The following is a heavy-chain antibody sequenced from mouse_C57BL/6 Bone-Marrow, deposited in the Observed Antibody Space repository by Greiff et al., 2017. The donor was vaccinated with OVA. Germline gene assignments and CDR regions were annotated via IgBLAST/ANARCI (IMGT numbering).Heavy chain of an antibody. Sequence: EVQLVESGGGLVQPGGSMKLSCVASGFTFSNYWMNWVRQSPEKGLEWVAQIRLKSDNYATHYAESVKGRFTISRDDSKSSVYLQMNNLRAEDTGIYYCTGAYYCSSYLYAMDYWGQGTSVTVSS. J-gene: IGHJ4*01. D-gene: IGHD1-1*01. CDR2: IRLKSDNYAT. CDR3: TGAYYCSSYLYAMDY. V-gene: IGHV6-3*01. CDR1: GFTFSNYW.